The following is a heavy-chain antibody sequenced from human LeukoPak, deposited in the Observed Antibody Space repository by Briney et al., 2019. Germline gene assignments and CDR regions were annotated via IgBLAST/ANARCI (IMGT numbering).Heavy chain of an antibody. CDR3: AKDRRFLLHNWLDS. CDR1: GFTFSSYG. D-gene: IGHD3-3*01. J-gene: IGHJ5*01. Sequence: PGGSLRLSCAASGFTFSSYGMHWVRQAPGKGLEWVAVISYEGSNQYYADSVKGRFTISRDNSKNKLYLQMNSLRPEDTAVYYCAKDRRFLLHNWLDSWGQGTLVTVSS. V-gene: IGHV3-30*18. CDR2: ISYEGSNQ.